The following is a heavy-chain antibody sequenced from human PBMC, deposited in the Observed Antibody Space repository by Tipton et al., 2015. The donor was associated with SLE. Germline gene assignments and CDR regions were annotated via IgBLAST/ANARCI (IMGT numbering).Heavy chain of an antibody. J-gene: IGHJ4*02. CDR1: GGSIKNHY. CDR2: IYSTGST. V-gene: IGHV4-4*07. CDR3: AREGVEIVAN. D-gene: IGHD5-24*01. Sequence: LRLSCIVSGGSIKNHYWSWIRQPAGKGLEWIGHIYSTGSTDYNPSLTSRISISVDTSKSQFSLKLSSVTAADTAVYYCAREGVEIVANWGKGTLVSVSS.